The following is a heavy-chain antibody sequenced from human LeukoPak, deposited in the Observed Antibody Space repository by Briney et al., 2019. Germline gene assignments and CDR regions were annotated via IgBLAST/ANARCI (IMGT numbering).Heavy chain of an antibody. CDR1: GGSISSYY. J-gene: IGHJ5*02. Sequence: SETLSLTCTVSGGSISSYYWSCIRQPPGKGLEWIGYFFYSGSTNYNPSLKSRVTISVDTSKNQFSLKLSSVTAADTAVYYCARGSGGYHYDHWGQGTLVTVSS. D-gene: IGHD3-22*01. V-gene: IGHV4-59*01. CDR3: ARGSGGYHYDH. CDR2: FFYSGST.